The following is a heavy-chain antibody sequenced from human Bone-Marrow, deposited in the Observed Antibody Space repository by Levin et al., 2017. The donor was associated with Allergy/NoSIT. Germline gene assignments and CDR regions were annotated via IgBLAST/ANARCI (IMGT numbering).Heavy chain of an antibody. D-gene: IGHD5-12*01. Sequence: SGPTLVKPTQTLTLTCTFSGFSLSTSGMCVAWIRQPPGKALEWLALIDWQDDKHYSTSLRTSVTISKDTSKNRVRLTMTNMDPLDTATYYCARIKRGWLDAFDVWGPGTVVTVSS. V-gene: IGHV2-70*01. J-gene: IGHJ3*01. CDR2: IDWQDDK. CDR1: GFSLSTSGMC. CDR3: ARIKRGWLDAFDV.